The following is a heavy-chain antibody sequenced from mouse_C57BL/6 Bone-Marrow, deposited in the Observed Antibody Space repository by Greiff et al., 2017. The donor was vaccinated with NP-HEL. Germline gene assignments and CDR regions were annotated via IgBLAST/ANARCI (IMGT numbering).Heavy chain of an antibody. V-gene: IGHV5-12*01. Sequence: EVQLMESGGGLVQPGGSLKLSCAASGFTFSDYYMYWVRQTPEKRLEWVAYISNGGGSTYYPDTVKGRFTISRDNAKNTLYLQMSRLKSEDTAMYYCARGLRRAMDYWGQGTSVTVSS. CDR1: GFTFSDYY. D-gene: IGHD2-4*01. CDR2: ISNGGGST. CDR3: ARGLRRAMDY. J-gene: IGHJ4*01.